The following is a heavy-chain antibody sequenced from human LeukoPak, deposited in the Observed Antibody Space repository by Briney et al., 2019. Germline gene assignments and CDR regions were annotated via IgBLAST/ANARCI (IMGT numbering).Heavy chain of an antibody. CDR3: PRSCPYDILTGYSPLEYYFYYMDV. Sequence: GGSLRLSCEASGFTFSNYGIHWVRQTPGKGLEWVAAISSDGVEKHYADSVKGRFTISRDNSKSTLYLQMNSLRAEDTALYYCPRSCPYDILTGYSPLEYYFYYMDVWGKGTTVTVSS. CDR1: GFTFSNYG. V-gene: IGHV3-30*04. D-gene: IGHD3-9*01. CDR2: ISSDGVEK. J-gene: IGHJ6*03.